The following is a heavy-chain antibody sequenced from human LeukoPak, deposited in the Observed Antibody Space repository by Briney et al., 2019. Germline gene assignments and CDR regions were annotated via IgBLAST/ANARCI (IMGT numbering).Heavy chain of an antibody. Sequence: GGSLRLSCAASGFTFSSYWMSWVRQAPGEGLEWVANIKQDGSEKYYVDSVKGRFTISRDNAKNSLYLQMNSLRAEDTAVYYCARAPSSYGPRFDYWGQGTLVTVSS. CDR1: GFTFSSYW. J-gene: IGHJ4*02. CDR2: IKQDGSEK. D-gene: IGHD5-18*01. CDR3: ARAPSSYGPRFDY. V-gene: IGHV3-7*01.